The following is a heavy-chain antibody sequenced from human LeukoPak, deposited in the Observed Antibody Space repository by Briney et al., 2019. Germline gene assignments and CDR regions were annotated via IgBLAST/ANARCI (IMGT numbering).Heavy chain of an antibody. V-gene: IGHV3-21*01. J-gene: IGHJ6*03. D-gene: IGHD2-15*01. Sequence: PGGSLRLSCAASGFTFSTYNMNWVRQAPGKGLEWVSSISSTSSYIYYADSVKGRFTISRDNSKNTLYLQMNSLRAEDTAVYYCAREGMMVVAATFYYYYYYMDVWGKGTTVTVSS. CDR1: GFTFSTYN. CDR3: AREGMMVVAATFYYYYYYMDV. CDR2: ISSTSSYI.